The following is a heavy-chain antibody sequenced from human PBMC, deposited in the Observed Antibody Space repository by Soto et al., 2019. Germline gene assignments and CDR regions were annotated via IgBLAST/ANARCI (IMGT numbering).Heavy chain of an antibody. CDR3: AREGRVWIIAKKNYYYYGMDV. CDR1: GFTFSSYS. D-gene: IGHD3-16*01. V-gene: IGHV3-48*02. CDR2: INSTSSTI. J-gene: IGHJ6*02. Sequence: PGGSLRLSCAASGFTFSSYSMIWVRQGPGRGLEWVSYINSTSSTIHYADSVKGRFTISRDSAKNSLYLQMNSLRDEGTAVYYCAREGRVWIIAKKNYYYYGMDVWGQGTTVTVSS.